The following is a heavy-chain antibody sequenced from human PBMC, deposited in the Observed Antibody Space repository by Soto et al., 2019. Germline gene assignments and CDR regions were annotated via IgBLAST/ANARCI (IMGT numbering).Heavy chain of an antibody. J-gene: IGHJ3*02. D-gene: IGHD1-26*01. CDR3: ARALDVGFSTPFDI. CDR2: ISSSSSTI. Sequence: EVQLVESGGGLVQPGGSLRLSCAAFGFTFSSYSMNWVRQAPGKGLEWVSYISSSSSTIYYADSVKGRFTISRDNAKNSLYLQMNSLRAEDTAVYYCARALDVGFSTPFDIWGQGTMVTVSS. CDR1: GFTFSSYS. V-gene: IGHV3-48*01.